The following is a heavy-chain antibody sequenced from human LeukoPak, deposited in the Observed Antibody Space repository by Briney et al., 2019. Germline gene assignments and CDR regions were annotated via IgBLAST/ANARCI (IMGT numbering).Heavy chain of an antibody. CDR2: ISPYKGNK. CDR1: GYMFSNFFSSYG. CDR3: ARHYDSSGPLDY. D-gene: IGHD3-22*01. Sequence: ASVKVSCKASGYMFSNFFSSYGITWVRQAPGQGLEWMGWISPYKGNKKFAQKFQGRVTMTTDTSTSTAYMELRSLRSDDTAVYYCARHYDSSGPLDYWGQGTLVTVSS. V-gene: IGHV1-18*01. J-gene: IGHJ4*02.